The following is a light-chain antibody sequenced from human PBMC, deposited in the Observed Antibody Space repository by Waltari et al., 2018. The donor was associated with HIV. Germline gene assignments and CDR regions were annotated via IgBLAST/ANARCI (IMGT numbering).Light chain of an antibody. V-gene: IGKV2-28*01. CDR3: MQVLETPWT. CDR2: FRS. Sequence: IVINQSQVSMSDNHKKQASISCRSTQSLLHRIGYNYLHWYLQKPGQSPQLLIYFRSSRASGVPDRFSGSGSGTDFTLRISRVEAEDVGIYYCMQVLETPWTFGQGTRVELK. J-gene: IGKJ1*01. CDR1: QSLLHRIGYNY.